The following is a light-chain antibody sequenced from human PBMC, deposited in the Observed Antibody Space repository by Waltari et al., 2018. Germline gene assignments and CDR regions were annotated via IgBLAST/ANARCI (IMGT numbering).Light chain of an antibody. Sequence: QSALTQPASVSGSPGQSITISCTGTSSDVGGYKYVSWYQQHPGKAPKLIIYDVTNRPSGVSSRFSGSKSGNTASLTISGLQAEDEADYYCNSYTSSVSRVFGRGTKVTVL. V-gene: IGLV2-14*03. CDR2: DVT. CDR1: SSDVGGYKY. CDR3: NSYTSSVSRV. J-gene: IGLJ3*02.